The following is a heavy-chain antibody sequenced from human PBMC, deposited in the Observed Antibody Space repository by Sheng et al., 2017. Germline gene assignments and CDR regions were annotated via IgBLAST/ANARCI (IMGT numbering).Heavy chain of an antibody. V-gene: IGHV3-30-3*01. J-gene: IGHJ2*01. CDR3: ARDYGDYVGSVGWYFDL. Sequence: QVQLVESGGGVVQPGRSLRLSCAASGFTFSSYAMHWVRQAPGKGLEWVAVISYDGSNKYYADSVKGRFTISRDNSKNTLYLQMNSLRAEDTAVYYCARDYGDYVGSVGWYFDLWGRGTLVTVSS. D-gene: IGHD4-17*01. CDR2: ISYDGSNK. CDR1: GFTFSSYA.